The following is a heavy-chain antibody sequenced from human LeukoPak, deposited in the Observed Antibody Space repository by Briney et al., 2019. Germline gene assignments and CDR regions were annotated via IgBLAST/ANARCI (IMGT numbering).Heavy chain of an antibody. V-gene: IGHV3-21*01. Sequence: KPGGSLRLSCAASGFTFSSYTMNWVRQAPGKGLEWVSSVTSSSSYIYYADSVKGRFTISKDNAKNSLYLQMNSLRAEDTAVYYCARGEVHYYGSGSDYWGQGTLVTVSS. J-gene: IGHJ4*02. CDR3: ARGEVHYYGSGSDY. CDR2: VTSSSSYI. CDR1: GFTFSSYT. D-gene: IGHD3-10*01.